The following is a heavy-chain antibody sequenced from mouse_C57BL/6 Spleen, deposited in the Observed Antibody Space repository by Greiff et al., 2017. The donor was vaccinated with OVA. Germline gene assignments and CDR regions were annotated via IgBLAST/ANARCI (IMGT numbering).Heavy chain of an antibody. V-gene: IGHV10-1*01. D-gene: IGHD1-1*01. J-gene: IGHJ2*01. CDR1: GFSFNTYA. Sequence: VGGMVQPKGSLKLSCAASGFSFNTYAMNWVRQAPGKGLEWVARIRSKSNNYATYYADSVKDRFTISRDDSESMLYLQMNNLKTEDTAMYYCVRQGYYYGSSYDYFDYWGQGTTLTVSS. CDR3: VRQGYYYGSSYDYFDY. CDR2: IRSKSNNYAT.